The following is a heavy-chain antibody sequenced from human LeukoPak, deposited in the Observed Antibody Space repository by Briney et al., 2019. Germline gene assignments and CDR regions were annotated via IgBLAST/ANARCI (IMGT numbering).Heavy chain of an antibody. D-gene: IGHD3-10*01. Sequence: SETLSLTCTVSGGSISSGDYYWSWIRQPPGKGLEWIGYIYYSGSTYYNPSLNGRVTISVDTSKNQFSLNLSSVTAADTAVYYCGREAMATPDTHIIIDYWGQGTLVTVSS. CDR3: GREAMATPDTHIIIDY. V-gene: IGHV4-30-4*08. CDR2: IYYSGST. J-gene: IGHJ4*02. CDR1: GGSISSGDYY.